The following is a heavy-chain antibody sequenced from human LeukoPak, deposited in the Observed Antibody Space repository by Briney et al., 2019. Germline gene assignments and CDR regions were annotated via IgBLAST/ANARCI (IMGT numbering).Heavy chain of an antibody. CDR3: ARGPGAVRGVISY. CDR2: IYYSGST. V-gene: IGHV4-59*12. J-gene: IGHJ4*02. CDR1: GGSISSYY. Sequence: SETLSLTCTVSGGSISSYYWSWIRQPPGKGLEWIGYIYYSGSTNYNPSLKSRVTISVDTSKNQFSLKLSSVTAADTAVYYCARGPGAVRGVISYWGQGTLVTVSS. D-gene: IGHD3-10*01.